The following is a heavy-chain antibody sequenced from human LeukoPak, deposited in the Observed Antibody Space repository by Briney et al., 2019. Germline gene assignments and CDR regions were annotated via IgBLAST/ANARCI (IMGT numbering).Heavy chain of an antibody. V-gene: IGHV3-66*02. J-gene: IGHJ5*02. CDR3: ARVYGGRRWLDP. CDR1: GFSVSNNY. CDR2: IYISGST. D-gene: IGHD4-23*01. Sequence: AGGSLRLSCATSGFSVSNNYMSWVRQGPGKGLEWVSIIYISGSTYYAESVKGRFTISRDNSNNTVFLQMKSLRVEDTAVCYCARVYGGRRWLDPWGQGTLVTVSS.